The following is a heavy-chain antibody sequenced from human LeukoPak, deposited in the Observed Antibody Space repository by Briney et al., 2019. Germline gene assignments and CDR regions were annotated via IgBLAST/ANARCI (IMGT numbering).Heavy chain of an antibody. CDR2: IYYSGST. J-gene: IGHJ4*02. D-gene: IGHD6-13*01. CDR1: GGSISSGDYY. Sequence: PSETLSLTCTVSGGSISSGDYYWSWIRQPPGKGLEWIGYIYYSGSTYYNPSLKSRVTISVGTSKNQFSLKLSSVTAADTAVYYCARDMRTAAGTFFDYWGQGTLVTVSS. CDR3: ARDMRTAAGTFFDY. V-gene: IGHV4-30-4*08.